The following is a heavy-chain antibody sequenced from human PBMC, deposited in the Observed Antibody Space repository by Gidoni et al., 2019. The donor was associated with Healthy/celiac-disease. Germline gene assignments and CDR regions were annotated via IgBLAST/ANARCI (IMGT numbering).Heavy chain of an antibody. V-gene: IGHV3-7*01. CDR1: GSTFSSYR. D-gene: IGHD2-15*01. J-gene: IGHJ3*02. CDR3: ARDGGSGYCSGGSCYSDAFDI. Sequence: EVQLVESGGGSAQPGGSLRLSCAASGSTFSSYRMSWVCQAPGKGPGWVANIKQDGSGKYYVDAVKGRFTISRDNAKNSLYLQMNSLRAEDTAVYYCARDGGSGYCSGGSCYSDAFDIWGQGTMVTVSS. CDR2: IKQDGSGK.